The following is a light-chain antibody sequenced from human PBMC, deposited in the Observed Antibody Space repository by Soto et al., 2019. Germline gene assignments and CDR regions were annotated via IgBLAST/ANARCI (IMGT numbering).Light chain of an antibody. CDR3: QQYENSPIT. J-gene: IGKJ5*01. CDR2: GAS. Sequence: ETVMTQSPATLSVSPGERATLSCRASQSVSSSYLAWYQQKPGQAPRLLIYGASSRATGIPDRLSGSGSGTDFTLTISRLEPEDFAVYYCQQYENSPITFGQGTRLEIK. V-gene: IGKV3-20*01. CDR1: QSVSSSY.